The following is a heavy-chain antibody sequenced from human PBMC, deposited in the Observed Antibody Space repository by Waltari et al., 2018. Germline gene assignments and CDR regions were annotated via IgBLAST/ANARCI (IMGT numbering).Heavy chain of an antibody. CDR2: IRYDGSNK. V-gene: IGHV3-30*02. CDR1: GFTFSSYG. CDR3: AKDLPYSSGFFAY. Sequence: QVQLVEPGGGVVQPGGSLRLSCAASGFTFSSYGMHWVRQAPGKGLEWVAFIRYDGSNKYYADSVKGRFTISRDNSKNTLYLQMNSLRAEDTAVYYCAKDLPYSSGFFAYWGQGTLVTVSS. D-gene: IGHD6-19*01. J-gene: IGHJ4*02.